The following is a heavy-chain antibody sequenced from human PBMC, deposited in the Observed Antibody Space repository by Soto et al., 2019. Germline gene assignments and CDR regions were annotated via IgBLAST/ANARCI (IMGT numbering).Heavy chain of an antibody. D-gene: IGHD2-15*01. Sequence: EVQLAESGGGLVQPGGSLRISCVASGFSVSNSYMSWVRQAPGKGLEWVSILYSGGTTYYADSVKGRFTFSRDTSENTVFLQMNNLRVEDTAVYYCVRDRGGSYWLDPWGQGTLVTVSS. J-gene: IGHJ5*02. CDR2: LYSGGTT. CDR3: VRDRGGSYWLDP. CDR1: GFSVSNSY. V-gene: IGHV3-53*01.